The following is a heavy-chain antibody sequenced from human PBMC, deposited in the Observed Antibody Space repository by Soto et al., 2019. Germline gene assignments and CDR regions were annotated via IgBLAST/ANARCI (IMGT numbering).Heavy chain of an antibody. CDR2: INPSGGST. V-gene: IGHV1-46*01. D-gene: IGHD3-3*01. CDR1: GYTFTSYY. Sequence: ASVKVSCKASGYTFTSYYMHWVRQAPGQGLEWMGIINPSGGSTSYAQKFQGRVTMTGDTSTSTVYMELSSLRSEDTAVYYCARSHTTITIFGVVISPFLDYYYGMDVWGQGTTVTVSS. J-gene: IGHJ6*02. CDR3: ARSHTTITIFGVVISPFLDYYYGMDV.